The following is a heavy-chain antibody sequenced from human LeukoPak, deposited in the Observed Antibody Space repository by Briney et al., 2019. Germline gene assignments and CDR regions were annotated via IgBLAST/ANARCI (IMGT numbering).Heavy chain of an antibody. D-gene: IGHD1-7*01. CDR1: GFTFTTFT. Sequence: PGGSLRLSCAASGFTFTTFTMSWVRQPPGRGLEWVSAISGSGGTTYYADSVKDRFTISRDNSKNTLYLQMNSLRAEDTAIYYCANNNWSYLEYFHLWGQGTLLTVSS. CDR3: ANNNWSYLEYFHL. CDR2: ISGSGGTT. J-gene: IGHJ1*01. V-gene: IGHV3-23*01.